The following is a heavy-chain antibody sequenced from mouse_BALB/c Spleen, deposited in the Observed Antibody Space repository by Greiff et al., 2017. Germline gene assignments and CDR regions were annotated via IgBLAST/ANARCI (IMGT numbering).Heavy chain of an antibody. CDR3: ARWFFPYYFDY. D-gene: IGHD2-2*01. Sequence: VQLQHSGPELVKPGASVKISCKASGYTFTDYNMHWVKQSHGKSLEWIGYIYPYNGGTGYNQKFKSKATLTVDNSSSTAYMELRSLTSEDSAVYYCARWFFPYYFDYWGQGTTLTVSS. CDR2: IYPYNGGT. CDR1: GYTFTDYN. J-gene: IGHJ2*01. V-gene: IGHV1S29*02.